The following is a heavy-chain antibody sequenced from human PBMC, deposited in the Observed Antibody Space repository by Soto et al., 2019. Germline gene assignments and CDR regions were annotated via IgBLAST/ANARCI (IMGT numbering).Heavy chain of an antibody. CDR3: AIDGYCVSTTCYFLPDV. CDR1: GFTVSGYG. J-gene: IGHJ6*02. V-gene: IGHV3-7*01. D-gene: IGHD2-2*03. Sequence: GRSLRLSCAGSGFTVSGYGMGGVRPAPGKGLEWVANIKQDGSEKYYADSVKGRFTISRDNAKNSLYLQMNSLRDEDTAVYYCAIDGYCVSTTCYFLPDVWGQGTTVTVSS. CDR2: IKQDGSEK.